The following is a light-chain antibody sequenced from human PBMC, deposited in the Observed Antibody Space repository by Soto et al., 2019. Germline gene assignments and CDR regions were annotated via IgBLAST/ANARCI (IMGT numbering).Light chain of an antibody. CDR3: QQYNNWPPWT. J-gene: IGKJ1*01. CDR2: GAS. V-gene: IGKV3-15*01. CDR1: ESVSRS. Sequence: EIVLTQSPATLSVSPGERATLSCRASESVSRSLAWFQQKPGQAPRLLIYGASIRDTGVPVRFSGSGSGTDFTLTISSLQSEDFAVYYCQQYNNWPPWTFGQGTKVEVK.